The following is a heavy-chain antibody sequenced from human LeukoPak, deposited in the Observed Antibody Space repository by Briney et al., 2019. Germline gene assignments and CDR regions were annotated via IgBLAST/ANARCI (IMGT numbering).Heavy chain of an antibody. V-gene: IGHV1-18*01. CDR3: ARATPSIYSSSWAYFQH. CDR1: GYTFTSYG. Sequence: ASVKVSCKASGYTFTSYGISWVRQAPGQGLEWMGWISAYNGNTNYAQKLQGRVTMTTDTSTSTAYTELRSLRSDDTAVYYCARATPSIYSSSWAYFQHWGQGTLVTVSS. D-gene: IGHD6-13*01. J-gene: IGHJ1*01. CDR2: ISAYNGNT.